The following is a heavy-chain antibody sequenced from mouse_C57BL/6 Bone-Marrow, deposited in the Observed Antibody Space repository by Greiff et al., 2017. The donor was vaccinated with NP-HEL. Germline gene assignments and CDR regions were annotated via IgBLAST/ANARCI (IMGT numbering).Heavy chain of an antibody. CDR3: ARINWDGGFAY. Sequence: EVQGVESGGGLVKPGGSLKLSCAASGFTFSSYAMSWVRQTPEKRLEWVATISDGGSYTYYPDNVKGRFPISRDNAKNNLYLQMSHLKSEDTAMYYGARINWDGGFAYWGQGTLVTVSA. D-gene: IGHD4-1*01. CDR2: ISDGGSYT. CDR1: GFTFSSYA. V-gene: IGHV5-4*01. J-gene: IGHJ3*01.